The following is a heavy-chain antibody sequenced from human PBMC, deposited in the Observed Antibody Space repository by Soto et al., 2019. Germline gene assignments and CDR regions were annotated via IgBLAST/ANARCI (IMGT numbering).Heavy chain of an antibody. J-gene: IGHJ3*02. CDR1: GGSISSYY. D-gene: IGHD2-21*01. Sequence: SETLSLTCTVSGGSISSYYWSWIRQPPGKGLEWIGYIYYSGSTNYNPSLKSRVTISVDTSKNQFSLKLSSVTAADTAVYYCARHRTISKFSAFDIWGQGTMVTVSS. V-gene: IGHV4-59*08. CDR2: IYYSGST. CDR3: ARHRTISKFSAFDI.